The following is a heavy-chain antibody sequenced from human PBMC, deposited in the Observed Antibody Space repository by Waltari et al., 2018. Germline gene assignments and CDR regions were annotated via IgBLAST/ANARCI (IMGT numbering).Heavy chain of an antibody. CDR3: ARGAPLIGGEQYLDN. D-gene: IGHD2-21*01. J-gene: IGHJ4*02. CDR1: GYVLTAYY. CDR2: INPNSGDT. V-gene: IGHV1-2*02. Sequence: QVQLVQSGAEVKKPGASVKVSCKTSGYVLTAYYMFWVRQAPGQGLQCMGWINPNSGDTDYAQKFQGRVIMTRDTSITTAYIELSNLTSDDTAIYYCARGAPLIGGEQYLDNWGQGTLVTVSS.